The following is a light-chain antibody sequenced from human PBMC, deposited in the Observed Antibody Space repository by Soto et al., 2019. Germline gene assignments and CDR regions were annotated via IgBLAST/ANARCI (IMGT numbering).Light chain of an antibody. J-gene: IGLJ3*02. CDR2: DND. CDR1: SSNIGNNY. CDR3: GTWDSSLSAGV. Sequence: QSVLTQPPSVSAAPGQKVTISCSGSSSNIGNNYVSWYQQLPGTAPKLLIYDNDKRPSGIPDRFSGSKSGTSATLDITGLQTGDEADYYCGTWDSSLSAGVSGGGTKLTVL. V-gene: IGLV1-51*01.